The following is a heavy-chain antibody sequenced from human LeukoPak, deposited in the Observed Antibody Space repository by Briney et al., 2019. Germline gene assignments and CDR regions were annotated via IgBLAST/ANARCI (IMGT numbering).Heavy chain of an antibody. J-gene: IGHJ3*02. CDR2: IRSKANSYAT. CDR3: TRSSDAFDI. Sequence: GGSLRLSCAASGLTFSGSAMHWVRQASGKGLEWVGRIRSKANSYATAYAASVKGRFTISRDDSKNTAYLQMNSLKTEDTAVYYCTRSSDAFDIWGQGTLVTVSS. V-gene: IGHV3-73*01. CDR1: GLTFSGSA.